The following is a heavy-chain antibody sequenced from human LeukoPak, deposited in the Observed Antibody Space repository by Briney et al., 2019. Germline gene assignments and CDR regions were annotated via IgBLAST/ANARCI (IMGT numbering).Heavy chain of an antibody. CDR3: ARQKGSILTGYSNNWFDP. Sequence: GESLKISCKGSRYSFTSYWISWVRQMPGKGLEWMGRIDPSDSYTNYNPSFQGHVTISADKSISTAYLQWSSLKASDTAMYYCARQKGSILTGYSNNWFDPWGQGTLVTVSS. J-gene: IGHJ5*02. V-gene: IGHV5-10-1*01. CDR2: IDPSDSYT. CDR1: RYSFTSYW. D-gene: IGHD3-9*01.